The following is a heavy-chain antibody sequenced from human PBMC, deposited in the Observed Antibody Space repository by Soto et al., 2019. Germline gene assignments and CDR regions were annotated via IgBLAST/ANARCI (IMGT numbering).Heavy chain of an antibody. CDR2: ISWNSGSI. Sequence: EVQLVESGGGLVQPGRSLRISCAASGFTFDDYAMHWVRQAPGKGLEWVSGISWNSGSIGYADSVKGRFTISRDNAKNSLYLQMNSLRAEDTALYYCAKDRATTMVRGVIISFYFDYWGQGTLVTVSS. D-gene: IGHD3-10*01. J-gene: IGHJ4*02. V-gene: IGHV3-9*01. CDR1: GFTFDDYA. CDR3: AKDRATTMVRGVIISFYFDY.